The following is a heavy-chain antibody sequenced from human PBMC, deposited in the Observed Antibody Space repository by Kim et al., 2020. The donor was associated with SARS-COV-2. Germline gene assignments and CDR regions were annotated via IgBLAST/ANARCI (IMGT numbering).Heavy chain of an antibody. J-gene: IGHJ4*02. Sequence: SETLSLTCAVFGGSFSDYYWNWIRQPPGKGLEWIGEINHSGTTNCNASLKSRVTMSVDTSKTQFSLTLTSLTAANTAVYYCARAFSGTSYGPFDNWGQGTLVTVSS. D-gene: IGHD4-17*01. CDR2: INHSGTT. CDR3: ARAFSGTSYGPFDN. CDR1: GGSFSDYY. V-gene: IGHV4-34*01.